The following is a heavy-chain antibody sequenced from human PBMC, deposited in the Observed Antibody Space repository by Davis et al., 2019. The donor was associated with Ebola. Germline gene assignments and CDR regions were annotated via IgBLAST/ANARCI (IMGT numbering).Heavy chain of an antibody. CDR1: GFVFSSYV. CDR3: ASGDGRGNSYDMDV. J-gene: IGHJ6*02. CDR2: IKQDGGEK. D-gene: IGHD4-23*01. V-gene: IGHV3-7*03. Sequence: GGSLRLSCAASGFVFSSYVMSWVRRAPGKGPEWVAIIKQDGGEKYYVDSVKGRFTISRDNAKNSLFLQMNSLRAEDTALYYCASGDGRGNSYDMDVWGQGTTVTVSS.